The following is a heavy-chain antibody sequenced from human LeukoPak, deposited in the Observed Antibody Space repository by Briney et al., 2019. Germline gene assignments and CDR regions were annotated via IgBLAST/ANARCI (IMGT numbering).Heavy chain of an antibody. CDR2: INPKSGDT. Sequence: ASVKVSCKASGYTFTGHYMHWVRQAPGQGREWMGWINPKSGDTNYAQKFQGSVTMTRDTSISTAYMALSSLRSDDTAVYYCARRCSGASCSGAFDIWGQGTMVTVSS. J-gene: IGHJ3*02. CDR3: ARRCSGASCSGAFDI. D-gene: IGHD2-15*01. CDR1: GYTFTGHY. V-gene: IGHV1-2*02.